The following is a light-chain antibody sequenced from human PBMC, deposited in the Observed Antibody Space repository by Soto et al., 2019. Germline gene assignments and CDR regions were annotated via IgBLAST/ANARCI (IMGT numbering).Light chain of an antibody. CDR1: SSDVGSYNL. CDR2: EAT. J-gene: IGLJ2*01. V-gene: IGLV2-14*02. Sequence: QSALTQPASVSGSPEQSITISCTGTSSDVGSYNLVSWYQQHPDKAPKVMIYEATKRPSGVSNRFSGSKSGNTASLTISGLQAEDEADYYCASYTSSSTSVIFGRGTKLTVL. CDR3: ASYTSSSTSVI.